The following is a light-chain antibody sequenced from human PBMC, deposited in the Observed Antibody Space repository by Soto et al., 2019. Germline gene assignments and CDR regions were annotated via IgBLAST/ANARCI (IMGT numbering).Light chain of an antibody. Sequence: SALTQPASVSGSPGQPITISCTGTSSDVGAYNFVSWHQQHPGKAPKLIIYNVYDRPSGISYRFSGSMSGNTASLTISGLQGEDEADYYCSSYTISRTYVFGTGTKLTVL. CDR3: SSYTISRTYV. CDR1: SSDVGAYNF. J-gene: IGLJ1*01. CDR2: NVY. V-gene: IGLV2-14*03.